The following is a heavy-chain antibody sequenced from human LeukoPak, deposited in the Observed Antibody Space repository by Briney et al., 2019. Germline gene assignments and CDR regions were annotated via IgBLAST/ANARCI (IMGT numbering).Heavy chain of an antibody. CDR3: ARATDDILTGYTNFDY. J-gene: IGHJ4*02. D-gene: IGHD3-9*01. CDR2: INHSGST. V-gene: IGHV4-34*01. Sequence: SETLSLTCAVYGGSFSGYYWSWIRQPPGKGLEWIGEINHSGSTNYNPSLKSRVTISVDTSKNQFSLKLSSVTAADTAVYYCARATDDILTGYTNFDYWGQGTLVTVSS. CDR1: GGSFSGYY.